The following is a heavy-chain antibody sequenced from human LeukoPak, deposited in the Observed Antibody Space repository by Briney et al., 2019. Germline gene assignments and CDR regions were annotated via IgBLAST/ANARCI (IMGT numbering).Heavy chain of an antibody. J-gene: IGHJ4*02. D-gene: IGHD2-2*01. V-gene: IGHV4-34*01. CDR1: GGSFSGYY. CDR2: INHSGST. CDR3: ARRIVVVPAARPSYYFDY. Sequence: SETLSLTCAVYGGSFSGYYWSWIRQPPGKGLEWIGEINHSGSTNYNPSLKSRVTISVDTSKNQFSLKLSSVTAADTAAYYCARRIVVVPAARPSYYFDYWGQGTLVTVSS.